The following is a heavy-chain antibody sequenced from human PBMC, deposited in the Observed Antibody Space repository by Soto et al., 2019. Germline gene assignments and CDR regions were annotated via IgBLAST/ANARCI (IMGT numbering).Heavy chain of an antibody. CDR1: GGSISSGGYS. D-gene: IGHD3-16*02. CDR3: ARGYYDYVWGSYRYTQGSYYFDY. V-gene: IGHV4-30-2*01. CDR2: IYHSGST. Sequence: SETLSLTCAVSGGSISSGGYSWSWIRQPPGKGLEWIGYIYHSGSTYYNPSLKSRVTISVDRSKNQFSLKLSSVTAADTAVYYCARGYYDYVWGSYRYTQGSYYFDYWGQGTLVTVSS. J-gene: IGHJ4*02.